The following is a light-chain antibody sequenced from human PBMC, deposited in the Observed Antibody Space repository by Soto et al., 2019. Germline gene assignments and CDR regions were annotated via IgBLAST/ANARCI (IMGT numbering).Light chain of an antibody. CDR1: SADIGSHDY. V-gene: IGLV2-14*01. J-gene: IGLJ1*01. Sequence: QSVLTQPASVSGSPGQSITISCTGSSADIGSHDYVSWYQQHPGKVPKLIIYEVSKRPSGASDRFSGSKSGNPAYLSISGLQPEDEADYYCNSYTTTSALVFGTGTKVTV. CDR3: NSYTTTSALV. CDR2: EVS.